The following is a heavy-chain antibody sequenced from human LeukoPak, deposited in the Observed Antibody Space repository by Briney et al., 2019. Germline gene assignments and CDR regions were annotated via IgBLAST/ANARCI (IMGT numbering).Heavy chain of an antibody. D-gene: IGHD3-22*01. CDR3: ARARPEYYYDSSGYYLDY. CDR1: GFSFRSYG. CDR2: ISYDGSNK. V-gene: IGHV3-30*19. Sequence: GGSLRLSCATSGFSFRSYGFHWVRQAPGKGLEWVAVISYDGSNKYYADSVKGRFTISRDNSKNTLYLQMNSLRAEDTAVYYCARARPEYYYDSSGYYLDYWGQGTLVTVSS. J-gene: IGHJ4*02.